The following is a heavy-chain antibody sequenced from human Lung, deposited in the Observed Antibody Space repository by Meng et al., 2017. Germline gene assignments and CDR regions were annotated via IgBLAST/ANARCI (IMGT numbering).Heavy chain of an antibody. CDR3: ARGPTTMAHDFDY. V-gene: IGHV4-34*01. J-gene: IGHJ4*02. CDR2: INHSGST. Sequence: QVQLRPGVAGLLKPSETLSLTCVVSGGSFSDYYWSWIRQPPGKGLEWIGEINHSGSTNYNPSLESRATISVDTSQNNLSLKLSSVTAADSAVYYCARGPTTMAHDFDYWGQGTLVTVSS. CDR1: GGSFSDYY. D-gene: IGHD4-11*01.